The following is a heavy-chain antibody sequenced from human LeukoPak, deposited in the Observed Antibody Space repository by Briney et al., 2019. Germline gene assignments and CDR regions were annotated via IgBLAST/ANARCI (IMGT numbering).Heavy chain of an antibody. V-gene: IGHV3-21*01. CDR1: GFTFSSHS. J-gene: IGHJ4*02. CDR2: ISSSSSYI. D-gene: IGHD3-22*01. Sequence: GGSLRLSCAASGFTFSSHSMNWVRQAPGEGLEWVSSISSSSSYIYYADSVKGRFTISRDNAKNSLYLQMNSLRAEDTAVYYCARGPTYDSSGYLYFDYWGQGTLVTVSS. CDR3: ARGPTYDSSGYLYFDY.